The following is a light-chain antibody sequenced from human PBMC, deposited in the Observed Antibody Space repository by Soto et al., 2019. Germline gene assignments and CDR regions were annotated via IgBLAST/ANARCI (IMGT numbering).Light chain of an antibody. J-gene: IGKJ1*01. V-gene: IGKV1-8*01. CDR2: AAS. Sequence: AIQMTQSPSSLSASTGDRVTITCRASQGISSYLAWYQQKPGKAPNLLIYAASTLQSGVPSRFSGSGSGTDFTLTITCLQSEDFATYYCQQYYSYPRTFGQGTKVEIK. CDR1: QGISSY. CDR3: QQYYSYPRT.